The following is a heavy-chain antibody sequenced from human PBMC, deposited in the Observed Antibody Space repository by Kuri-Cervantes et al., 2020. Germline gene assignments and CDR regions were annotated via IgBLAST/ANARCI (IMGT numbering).Heavy chain of an antibody. CDR3: ASWEFSGDY. Sequence: GSLRLSCAVSGYSISSGYYWGWIRQPPGKGLEWIGSIYHSGSTYYNPSLKSRVTISVDTSKNQFSLKLSSVTAADTAVYYCASWEFSGDYWGQGTLVTVSS. CDR2: IYHSGST. J-gene: IGHJ4*02. V-gene: IGHV4-38-2*01. CDR1: GYSISSGYY. D-gene: IGHD3-10*01.